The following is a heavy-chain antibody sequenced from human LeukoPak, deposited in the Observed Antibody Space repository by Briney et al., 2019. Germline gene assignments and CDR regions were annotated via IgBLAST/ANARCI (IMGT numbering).Heavy chain of an antibody. CDR2: IYYTGST. J-gene: IGHJ4*02. Sequence: SETLSLTCTVSGHSIINSFYWGWIRQSPGKGLEWIGSIYYTGSTYYNPSLKSRVTISVDTSKNQVSLKITSVTAADTAVYYCARDGYNSAPFDYWGQGTLVTVSS. CDR1: GHSIINSFY. CDR3: ARDGYNSAPFDY. D-gene: IGHD5-24*01. V-gene: IGHV4-38-2*02.